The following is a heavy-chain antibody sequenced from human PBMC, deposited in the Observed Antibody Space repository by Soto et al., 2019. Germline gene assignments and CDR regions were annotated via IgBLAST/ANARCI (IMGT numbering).Heavy chain of an antibody. V-gene: IGHV1-69*01. Sequence: QVQLVQSGAEVKKPGSSVKVSCKASGGTFSSYAISWVRQAPGQGLEWMGGIIPIFGTANYAQTFQGRVTITADETTSTAYMELSRLISEDTAVYYCARDRAELGSGSLDYFDYWGQGTLVTVYS. CDR2: IIPIFGTA. CDR1: GGTFSSYA. CDR3: ARDRAELGSGSLDYFDY. D-gene: IGHD6-19*01. J-gene: IGHJ4*02.